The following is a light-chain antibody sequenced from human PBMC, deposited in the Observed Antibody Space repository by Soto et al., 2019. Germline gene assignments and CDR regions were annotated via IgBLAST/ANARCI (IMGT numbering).Light chain of an antibody. CDR3: QQRSNWPT. CDR2: DAS. CDR1: QSVSSY. J-gene: IGKJ5*01. Sequence: EIVLTQSPATLSLSPGERATLSCRASQSVSSYLAWYQQKPGQAPRLLIYDASSRATGIPARFGGSGSGTDFTLTISSLEPEDFAVYYCQQRSNWPTFGQGTRLEIK. V-gene: IGKV3-11*01.